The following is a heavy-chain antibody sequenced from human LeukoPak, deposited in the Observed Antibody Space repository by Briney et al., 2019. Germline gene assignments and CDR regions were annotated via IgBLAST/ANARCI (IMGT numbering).Heavy chain of an antibody. Sequence: ASVKVSCKASGYTVTGYYMHWVRQAPGQGLEWMGWINPNSGGTNYAQKFQGRVTMTRDTSISTAYMELSRLRSDDTAVYYCARGVVPAAIFLFDYWGQGTLVTVSS. V-gene: IGHV1-2*02. J-gene: IGHJ4*02. CDR1: GYTVTGYY. CDR2: INPNSGGT. D-gene: IGHD2-2*01. CDR3: ARGVVPAAIFLFDY.